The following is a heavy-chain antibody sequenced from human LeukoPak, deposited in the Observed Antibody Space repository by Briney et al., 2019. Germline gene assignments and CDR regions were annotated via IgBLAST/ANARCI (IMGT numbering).Heavy chain of an antibody. V-gene: IGHV4-59*01. CDR3: ARASWGSGWTSPFGY. D-gene: IGHD6-19*01. J-gene: IGHJ4*02. Sequence: SETLSLTCTVSGGSISNYYWSWIRQPPGKALEWIGYIYYSGSTNYNPSLKSRVTISVDTSKNQFSLRLSSVTAADTAVYYRARASWGSGWTSPFGYWGQGTLVTVSS. CDR2: IYYSGST. CDR1: GGSISNYY.